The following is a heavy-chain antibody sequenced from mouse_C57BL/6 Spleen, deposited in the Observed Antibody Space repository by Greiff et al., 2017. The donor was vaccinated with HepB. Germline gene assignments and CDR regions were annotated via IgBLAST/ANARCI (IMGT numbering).Heavy chain of an antibody. CDR1: GYTFTSYW. J-gene: IGHJ4*01. CDR3: ARRGDYGYAMDY. D-gene: IGHD2-4*01. Sequence: QVQLQQPGAELVMPGASVKLSCKASGYTFTSYWMHWVKQRPGQGLEWIGEIDPSDSYTNYNQKFTGKSTLTVDKSSSTAYMQLSSLTSEDSAVYYCARRGDYGYAMDYWGQGTSVTVSS. V-gene: IGHV1-69*01. CDR2: IDPSDSYT.